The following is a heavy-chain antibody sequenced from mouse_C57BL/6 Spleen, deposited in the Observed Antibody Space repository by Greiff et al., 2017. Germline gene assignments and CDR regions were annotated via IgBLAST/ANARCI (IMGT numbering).Heavy chain of an antibody. CDR2: IYPGSGNT. J-gene: IGHJ2*01. V-gene: IGHV1-76*01. CDR3: ARRERYFDY. CDR1: GYTFTDYY. Sequence: QVQLQQSGAELVRPGASVTLSCKASGYTFTDYYINWVKQRPGQGLEWIARIYPGSGNTYYNEKFKGKATLTAEKSSSTAYMQLSSLTSEDSAVYFCARRERYFDYWGQGTTLTVSS.